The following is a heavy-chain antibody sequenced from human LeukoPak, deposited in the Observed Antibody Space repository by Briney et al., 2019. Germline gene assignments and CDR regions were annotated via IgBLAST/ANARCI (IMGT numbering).Heavy chain of an antibody. CDR2: IYHSRST. D-gene: IGHD3-22*01. Sequence: SETLSLTCAVSGGSISSSNWWSCVRQPPGKGLEWNWTIYHSRSTNYNPSLKRRVTISVDKSENHFSLKLSSVTAADTAVYYCARDPHLHYYDSSGYSRWGQGTLVTVSS. CDR3: ARDPHLHYYDSSGYSR. CDR1: GGSISSSNW. J-gene: IGHJ4*02. V-gene: IGHV4-4*02.